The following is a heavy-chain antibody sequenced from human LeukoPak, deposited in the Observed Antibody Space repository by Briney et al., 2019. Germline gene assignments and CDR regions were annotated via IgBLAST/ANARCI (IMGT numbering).Heavy chain of an antibody. D-gene: IGHD3-22*01. Sequence: GGTLILSCAASGVAFDSHGMHWARQSPGKGLEWVAVIWYDGSNKDYADTVKGRITKSRDNSKNTLYLQMNSLRAEDTAVYYCARARNNYDSSSFSALDYWGQGTLAPVSS. V-gene: IGHV3-33*01. CDR2: IWYDGSNK. CDR1: GVAFDSHG. CDR3: ARARNNYDSSSFSALDY. J-gene: IGHJ4*02.